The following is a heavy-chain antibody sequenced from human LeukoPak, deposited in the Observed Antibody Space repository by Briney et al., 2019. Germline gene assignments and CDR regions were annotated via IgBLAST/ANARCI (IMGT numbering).Heavy chain of an antibody. D-gene: IGHD5-18*01. CDR1: GGSISSYY. Sequence: SETLSLTCTVSGGSISSYYWSWIRQPPGKGLEWIGYIYYSGSTNYNPSLKSRVTISVDTSKNQFSLKLSSVTAADTAVYYCARRAPGYSYGYLWGQGTLVTVSS. CDR2: IYYSGST. V-gene: IGHV4-59*12. J-gene: IGHJ4*02. CDR3: ARRAPGYSYGYL.